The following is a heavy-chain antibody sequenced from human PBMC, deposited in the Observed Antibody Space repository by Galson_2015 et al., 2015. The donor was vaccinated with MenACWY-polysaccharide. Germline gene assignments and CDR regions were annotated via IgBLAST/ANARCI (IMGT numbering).Heavy chain of an antibody. CDR3: ARGTAAYEYGGTRRVED. CDR2: ISSSTSYI. D-gene: IGHD4-23*01. J-gene: IGHJ4*02. CDR1: GFTFSGYN. Sequence: SLRLSCAASGFTFSGYNMNWVRQAPGKGLEWVSSISSSTSYIYYADSVKGRFTISRDNAKNSLYLQMSSLRAEDTAVYYCARGTAAYEYGGTRRVEDWGQGTLVTVSS. V-gene: IGHV3-21*01.